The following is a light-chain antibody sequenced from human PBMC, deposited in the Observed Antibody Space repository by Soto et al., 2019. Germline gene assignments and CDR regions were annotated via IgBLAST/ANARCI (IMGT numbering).Light chain of an antibody. CDR2: DVS. CDR3: CSYAGRYV. CDR1: SSDVGGYNY. J-gene: IGLJ1*01. Sequence: QSALTQPRSVSGSPGQSVTISCTGTSSDVGGYNYVSWYQHHPGKAPKLIIYDVSKRPSGVPDRLSGSKSGNTASLTTSGLQPEDEADYYCCSYAGRYVFGTGTKLTVL. V-gene: IGLV2-11*01.